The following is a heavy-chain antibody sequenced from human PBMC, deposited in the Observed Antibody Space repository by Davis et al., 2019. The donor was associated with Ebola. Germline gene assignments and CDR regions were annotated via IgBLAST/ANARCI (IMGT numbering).Heavy chain of an antibody. Sequence: AASVKVSCKASEYTFTGYYMHWVRQAPGQGLEWMGNFDPQNNDIIYAHKFEDRVTMTEDTSTHTAHMELSSLRSDDSAVYYCAAGGSRGGFDVWGQGTRVTVS. CDR2: FDPQNNDI. CDR3: AAGGSRGGFDV. D-gene: IGHD1-26*01. V-gene: IGHV1-24*01. J-gene: IGHJ3*01. CDR1: EYTFTGYY.